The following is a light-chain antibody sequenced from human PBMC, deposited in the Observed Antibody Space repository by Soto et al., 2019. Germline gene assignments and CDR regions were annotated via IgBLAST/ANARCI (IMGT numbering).Light chain of an antibody. Sequence: EIVLTQFPDTLSLSPGERATLSCRASQSVRNSYLAWYQQRPGQAPRLLIYGADSRATGIPDRFSGSGSDTVFTLTISRLEPEDFAVYYCQQYGSSPRYTFGQGTKLEI. CDR2: GAD. CDR3: QQYGSSPRYT. J-gene: IGKJ2*01. CDR1: QSVRNSY. V-gene: IGKV3-20*01.